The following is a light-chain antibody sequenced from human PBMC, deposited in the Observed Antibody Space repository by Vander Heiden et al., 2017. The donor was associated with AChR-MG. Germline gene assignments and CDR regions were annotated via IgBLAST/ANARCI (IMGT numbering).Light chain of an antibody. CDR3: CSYAGSSTSVV. CDR1: SSDVGSYNL. V-gene: IGLV2-23*01. Sequence: QSALTQPASASGSPGQSITISCTGTSSDVGSYNLVSWYQQHPGKAPKLMIYEGSKRPSGVSNRFSGSKSGNTASLTISGRQAEDEADYYCCSYAGSSTSVVFGGGTKLTVL. CDR2: EGS. J-gene: IGLJ2*01.